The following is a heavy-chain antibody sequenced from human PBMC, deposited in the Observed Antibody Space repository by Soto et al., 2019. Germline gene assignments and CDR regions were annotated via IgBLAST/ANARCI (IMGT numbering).Heavy chain of an antibody. CDR2: IKQDGSEK. CDR1: GFTLSSYW. D-gene: IGHD6-19*01. CDR3: AREGRGSSGFDY. V-gene: IGHV3-7*01. J-gene: IGHJ4*02. Sequence: EVQLVESGGGLVQPGGTLRLSCAASGFTLSSYWMSWVRQAPGKGLEWVANIKQDGSEKYYVDSVKGRFTISRDNAKSSLYLQMNSLRAEDTAVYYCAREGRGSSGFDYWGQGTLVTVSS.